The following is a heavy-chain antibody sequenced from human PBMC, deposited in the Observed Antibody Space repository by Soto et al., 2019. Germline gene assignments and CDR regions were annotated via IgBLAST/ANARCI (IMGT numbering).Heavy chain of an antibody. V-gene: IGHV3-23*01. CDR1: GFSFSTYG. CDR3: VKFRGRAYHYYYMDV. D-gene: IGHD3-16*01. J-gene: IGHJ6*03. Sequence: DVQLLECGGGLAQRGGSLRLSCAASGFSFSTYGMTWVRQAPGKGLEWVSYGGSGGSTYYADSVKGRFTISRDNSKNTLYLQMNSLRAEDTAVYYCVKFRGRAYHYYYMDVWGNGTTVTVSS. CDR2: YGGSGGST.